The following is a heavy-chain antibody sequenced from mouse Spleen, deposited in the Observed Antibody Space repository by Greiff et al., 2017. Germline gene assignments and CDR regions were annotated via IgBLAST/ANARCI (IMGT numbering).Heavy chain of an antibody. CDR2: INYDGSST. Sequence: EVKLVESEGGLVQPGSSMKLSCTASGFTFSDYYMAWVRQVPEKGLEWVANINYDGSSTYYLDSLKSRFIISRDNAKNILYLQMSSLKSADTATYYCARGRAMDYWGQGTSVTVSS. J-gene: IGHJ4*01. CDR1: GFTFSDYY. CDR3: ARGRAMDY. V-gene: IGHV5-16*01.